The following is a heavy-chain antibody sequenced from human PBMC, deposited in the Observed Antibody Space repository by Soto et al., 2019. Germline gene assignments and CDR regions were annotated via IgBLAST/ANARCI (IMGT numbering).Heavy chain of an antibody. Sequence: ASVKVSCKACGLTFVMYAIHWVGQAPGQGLEWMAWINAGNGHTTYSQKFQGRVTITRDTSARTVYMELRSLRFEDTATYYCARAGWLEEGYFDFWGPGPPVNV. CDR3: ARAGWLEEGYFDF. J-gene: IGHJ4*02. CDR2: INAGNGHT. D-gene: IGHD3-22*01. V-gene: IGHV1-3*01. CDR1: GLTFVMYA.